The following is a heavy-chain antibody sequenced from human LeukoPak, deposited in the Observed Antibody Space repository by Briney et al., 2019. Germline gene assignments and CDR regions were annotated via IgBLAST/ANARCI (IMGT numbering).Heavy chain of an antibody. CDR1: GNSISSGDYY. Sequence: SQTLSLTCTVSGNSISSGDYYWSWIRQPAGKGLEWIGRIYTSGSTNYNPSLKSRVTMSVDTSKNQFSLKLSSVTAADTAVYYCARDESGGSSGPIFDYWGQGTLVTVSS. D-gene: IGHD3-22*01. V-gene: IGHV4-61*02. CDR2: IYTSGST. CDR3: ARDESGGSSGPIFDY. J-gene: IGHJ4*02.